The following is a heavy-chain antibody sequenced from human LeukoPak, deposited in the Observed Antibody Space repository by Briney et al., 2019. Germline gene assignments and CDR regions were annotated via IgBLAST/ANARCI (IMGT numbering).Heavy chain of an antibody. Sequence: GGSLRLACAASGFTFSSYDMHWVRQTPGKGLEWVAFIRYDGSNKYYADSVKGRFTISRDNSKNTLYLQMNSLRAEDTAVYYCAKGPGAMVRGVMRYYYYYMDVWGKGTTVTISS. CDR3: AKGPGAMVRGVMRYYYYYMDV. CDR2: IRYDGSNK. J-gene: IGHJ6*03. CDR1: GFTFSSYD. V-gene: IGHV3-30*02. D-gene: IGHD3-10*01.